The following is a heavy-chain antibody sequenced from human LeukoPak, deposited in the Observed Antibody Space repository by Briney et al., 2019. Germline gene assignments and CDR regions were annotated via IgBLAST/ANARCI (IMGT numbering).Heavy chain of an antibody. D-gene: IGHD1-26*01. CDR2: IYPGGSDT. V-gene: IGHV5-51*01. J-gene: IGHJ4*02. Sequence: GESLKISCKGSGYSFTTNWIGWVRQMPGKGLEWMGIIYPGGSDTRYRPSFQGQVTISADKSISTAYLQWSSLRASDTAMYYCARLVEGTTMAYWGQGTLVTVSS. CDR3: ARLVEGTTMAY. CDR1: GYSFTTNW.